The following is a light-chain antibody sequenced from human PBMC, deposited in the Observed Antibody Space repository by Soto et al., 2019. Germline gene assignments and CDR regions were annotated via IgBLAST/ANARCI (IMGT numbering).Light chain of an antibody. J-gene: IGLJ2*01. CDR3: CAYAGSYTLV. V-gene: IGLV2-11*01. CDR1: SSDVGRYNY. Sequence: QSALTQPPSASGSPGQSVTISCTGTSSDVGRYNYVSWYQQHPGKAPKLMICDVSNRPSGVPDRFSGSRSGNTASLTISGLQAEDEADYYCCAYAGSYTLVFGGGTKLTVL. CDR2: DVS.